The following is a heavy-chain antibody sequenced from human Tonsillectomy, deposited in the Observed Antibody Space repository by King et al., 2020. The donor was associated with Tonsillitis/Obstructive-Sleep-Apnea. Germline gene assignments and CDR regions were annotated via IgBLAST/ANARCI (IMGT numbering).Heavy chain of an antibody. CDR2: IYYSGST. J-gene: IGHJ6*03. V-gene: IGHV4-39*02. Sequence: LQLQESGPGLVKPSETLSLTCTVSGGSISSSTYYWGWIRQPPGKGLEWIGSIYYSGSTYYNPSLKSRFTISVDTSKNQFSLKLSSVTAADTAVYYCVRVGYCASTGCYPVIAWGYYYYYYYMDVWGQGTTVTVSS. CDR1: GGSISSSTYY. D-gene: IGHD2-2*01. CDR3: VRVGYCASTGCYPVIAWGYYYYYYYMDV.